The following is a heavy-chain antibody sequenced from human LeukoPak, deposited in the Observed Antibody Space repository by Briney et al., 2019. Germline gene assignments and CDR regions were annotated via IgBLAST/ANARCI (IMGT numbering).Heavy chain of an antibody. CDR3: ARDRKKAARPVPDAFGI. Sequence: PGGSLRLSCAASGFTFSSYSMNWVRQAPGKGLEWVSSISSSSSYIYYADSVKGRFTISRDNAKNSLYLQMNSLRAEDTAVYYCARDRKKAARPVPDAFGIWGQGTMVTVSS. V-gene: IGHV3-21*01. CDR1: GFTFSSYS. CDR2: ISSSSSYI. J-gene: IGHJ3*02. D-gene: IGHD6-6*01.